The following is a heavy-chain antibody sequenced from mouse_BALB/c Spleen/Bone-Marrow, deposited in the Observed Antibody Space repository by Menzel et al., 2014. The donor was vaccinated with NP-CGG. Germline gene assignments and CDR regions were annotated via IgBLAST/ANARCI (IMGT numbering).Heavy chain of an antibody. CDR3: ARGRRTLYFDY. CDR1: GFTFSSFG. CDR2: ISSGSSTI. V-gene: IGHV5-17*02. J-gene: IGHJ2*01. Sequence: EVQGVESGGGLVQPGGSRKLSCAASGFTFSSFGMHWVRQAPEKGLEWVAYISSGSSTIYYADTVKGRFTISRDNPKNTLFLQMTSLRSEDTAMYYCARGRRTLYFDYWGQGTTLTVSS. D-gene: IGHD3-3*01.